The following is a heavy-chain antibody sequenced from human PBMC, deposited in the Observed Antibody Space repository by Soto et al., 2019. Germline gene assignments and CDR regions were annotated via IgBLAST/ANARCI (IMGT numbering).Heavy chain of an antibody. V-gene: IGHV3-23*01. J-gene: IGHJ4*02. Sequence: LSPSSAAARCPFSRYAISWVRQVPGKGLEWVSAISGRGGSTYYADSMKGRFTVSSDNAKNSVYLEMNSLSAEDTAVYYCARESEDLTSNFDYWGQGTLVTVSS. CDR1: RCPFSRYA. CDR2: ISGRGGST. CDR3: ARESEDLTSNFDY.